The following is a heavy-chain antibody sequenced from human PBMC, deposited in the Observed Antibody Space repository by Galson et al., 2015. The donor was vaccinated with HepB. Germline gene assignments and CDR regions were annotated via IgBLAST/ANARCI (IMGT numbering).Heavy chain of an antibody. J-gene: IGHJ5*02. D-gene: IGHD5-18*01. CDR2: MSHDGSYE. CDR1: TISFTGYA. CDR3: ARVGHGYSPGGGFDP. V-gene: IGHV3-30*04. Sequence: SLRLSCAASTISFTGYAINWVRQTPGKGLEWVAVMSHDGSYEYYTESVKGRFTISRDDSKKMVYLQMNSLKTEDTAVYYCARVGHGYSPGGGFDPRGQGTLVTVSS.